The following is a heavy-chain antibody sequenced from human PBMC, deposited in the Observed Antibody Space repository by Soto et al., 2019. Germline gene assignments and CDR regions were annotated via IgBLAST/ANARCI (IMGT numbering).Heavy chain of an antibody. D-gene: IGHD2-21*02. V-gene: IGHV1-2*04. CDR3: AREQEMTPIRVLDF. Sequence: GASVKVSCKTSGYTFGANYIHWVRQAPGQGLEWMGWINPNSGGTKYAQKFQGWVTMTSDTSITTVYMELSRLRSDDTAVYYCAREQEMTPIRVLDFWGHGTLVTVSS. J-gene: IGHJ4*01. CDR1: GYTFGANY. CDR2: INPNSGGT.